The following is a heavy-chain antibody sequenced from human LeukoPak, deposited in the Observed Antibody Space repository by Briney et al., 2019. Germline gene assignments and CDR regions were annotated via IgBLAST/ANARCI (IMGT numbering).Heavy chain of an antibody. V-gene: IGHV3-23*01. Sequence: GGSLRLSCAASGFTFSSYTMSWVRQAPGKGLGWVSTITTSDGNTYYADSVKGRFTVSRDNSKNTLFLQMNSLRAEDTAVYYCAKDGGLWVSAHWGDSWGRGTLVTVSS. CDR3: AKDGGLWVSAHWGDS. D-gene: IGHD7-27*01. J-gene: IGHJ4*02. CDR2: ITTSDGNT. CDR1: GFTFSSYT.